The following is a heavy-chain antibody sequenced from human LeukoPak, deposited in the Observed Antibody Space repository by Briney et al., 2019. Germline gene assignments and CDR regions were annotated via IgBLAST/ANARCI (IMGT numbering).Heavy chain of an antibody. Sequence: ASVKVSCKASGGTFSSYAISWVRQAPGQGLEWMGGIIPIFGTANYAQRFQGRVTITTDESTSTAYMELSSLRSEDTAVYYCARGGQLVPRFDYWGQGTLVTVSS. V-gene: IGHV1-69*05. D-gene: IGHD6-6*01. CDR2: IIPIFGTA. J-gene: IGHJ4*02. CDR3: ARGGQLVPRFDY. CDR1: GGTFSSYA.